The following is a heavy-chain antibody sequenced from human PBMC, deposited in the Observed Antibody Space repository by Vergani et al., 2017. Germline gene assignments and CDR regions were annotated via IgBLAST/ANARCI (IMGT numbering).Heavy chain of an antibody. D-gene: IGHD3-3*01. CDR1: GFTFNNYD. CDR3: ARGGSAIFTMAYMDF. V-gene: IGHV3-13*01. J-gene: IGHJ6*03. Sequence: EVQLVESGGGLVQPGGSLRLSCAASGFTFNNYDMHWVRQLPGKSLEWVSAIGTAGDTDYRDSVQCRFTISRENAKNSLFLQLNSLRDGDTAVYFCARGGSAIFTMAYMDFWGKGAAVTVSS. CDR2: IGTAGDT.